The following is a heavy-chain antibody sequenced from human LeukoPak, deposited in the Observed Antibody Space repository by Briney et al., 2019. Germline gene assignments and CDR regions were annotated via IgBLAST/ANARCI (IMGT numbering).Heavy chain of an antibody. Sequence: PGGSLRLSCAASGFTFSSYAMSWVRRAPGKGLEWVSAISGSGGSTYYADSVKGRFSISRDNSENTPYLQMNSLRAEDTAVYYCAKDVVTTSHWYFDYWGQGTLVTVSS. D-gene: IGHD1-1*01. CDR2: ISGSGGST. CDR1: GFTFSSYA. V-gene: IGHV3-23*01. J-gene: IGHJ4*02. CDR3: AKDVVTTSHWYFDY.